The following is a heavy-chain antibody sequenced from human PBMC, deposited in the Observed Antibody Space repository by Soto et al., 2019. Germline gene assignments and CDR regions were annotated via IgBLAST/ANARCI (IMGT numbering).Heavy chain of an antibody. CDR1: GGSISSGGYY. D-gene: IGHD2-15*01. Sequence: KTSETLSLTCTVSGGSISSGGYYWSWIRQHPGKGLEWIGYIYYSGSTYYNPSLKSRVTISVDTSKNQFSLELSSVTAADTAVYYCAMSSPFVSAYWGQGTLVTVSS. CDR3: AMSSPFVSAY. J-gene: IGHJ4*02. CDR2: IYYSGST. V-gene: IGHV4-31*03.